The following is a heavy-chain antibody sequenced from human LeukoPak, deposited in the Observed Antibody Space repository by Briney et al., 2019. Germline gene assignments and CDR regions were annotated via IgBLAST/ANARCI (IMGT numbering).Heavy chain of an antibody. CDR2: IYYSGST. V-gene: IGHV4-31*03. D-gene: IGHD1-1*01. Sequence: PSETLSLTCTVSGGSISSGGYYWSWIRQHPGKGLEWIGYIYYSGSTYYNPSLKSRVTISVDTSKNQFSLKLSSVTAADTAVYYCARGNWKYYYYYYMDVWGKGTTVTVSS. CDR1: GGSISSGGYY. J-gene: IGHJ6*03. CDR3: ARGNWKYYYYYYMDV.